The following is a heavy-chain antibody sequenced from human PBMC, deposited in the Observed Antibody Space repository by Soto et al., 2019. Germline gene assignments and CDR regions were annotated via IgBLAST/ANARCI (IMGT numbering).Heavy chain of an antibody. V-gene: IGHV3-21*06. Sequence: VQLVESGGGLVKPGGSLRLSCAASGFTFSTYLMNWVRQAPGKGLEWVSSIKSDSSSLYYGDSVKGRFTISRDNAKNSLHLQMNSLRVEDTAMYFCARKPMTGSQSGAFDIWGQGTMVTVSS. CDR1: GFTFSTYL. D-gene: IGHD3-9*01. CDR2: IKSDSSSL. J-gene: IGHJ3*02. CDR3: ARKPMTGSQSGAFDI.